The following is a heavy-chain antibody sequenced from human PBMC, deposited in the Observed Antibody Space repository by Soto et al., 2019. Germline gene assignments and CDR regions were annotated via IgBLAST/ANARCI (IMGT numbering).Heavy chain of an antibody. D-gene: IGHD3-3*01. V-gene: IGHV3-74*01. Sequence: GGSLRLSCAASGFTFGNYVMHWVRQAPGKGLVWVSRVSHDGSTTSYADSVKGRFTISRDNSKNTLYLQMNSLRDEDTAVYYCARDLDWVLYDYWGQGTPVTVSS. CDR1: GFTFGNYV. J-gene: IGHJ4*02. CDR2: VSHDGSTT. CDR3: ARDLDWVLYDY.